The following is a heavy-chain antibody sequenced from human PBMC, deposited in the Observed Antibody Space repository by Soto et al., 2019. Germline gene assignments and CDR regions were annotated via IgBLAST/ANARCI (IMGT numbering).Heavy chain of an antibody. Sequence: QVQLVQSGAEVKKPGASVKVSCKASGYTFINYAITWVRQAPGQGLEWMGWISAYNGNTNYAQKLQGRVTMTTDTSTSTAYMELRSLRSDDTAVYYCARVQRTSIAAAATFWGQGTLVTVSS. V-gene: IGHV1-18*01. CDR2: ISAYNGNT. CDR1: GYTFINYA. CDR3: ARVQRTSIAAAATF. J-gene: IGHJ4*02. D-gene: IGHD6-13*01.